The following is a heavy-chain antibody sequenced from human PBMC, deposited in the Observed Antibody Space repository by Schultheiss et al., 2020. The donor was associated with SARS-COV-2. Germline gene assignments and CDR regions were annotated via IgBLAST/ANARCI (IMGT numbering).Heavy chain of an antibody. J-gene: IGHJ4*02. Sequence: GESLKISCAASGFTFSSYEMNWVRQAPGKGLVWVSRINSDGSSTSYADSVKGRFTISRDNAKNTLYLQMNSLRAEDTAVYYCARDWGCSGGSCYYYFDYWGQGTLVTVSS. CDR2: INSDGSST. D-gene: IGHD2-15*01. CDR3: ARDWGCSGGSCYYYFDY. V-gene: IGHV3-74*01. CDR1: GFTFSSYE.